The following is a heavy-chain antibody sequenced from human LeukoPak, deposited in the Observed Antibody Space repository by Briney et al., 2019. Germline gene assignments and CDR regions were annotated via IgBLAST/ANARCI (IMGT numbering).Heavy chain of an antibody. CDR3: AKDRRYCRGGSGYYFDY. J-gene: IGHJ4*02. V-gene: IGHV3-30*02. Sequence: GGSLRLSCAASGFTFSSYGMHWVRQAPGKGLEWVAFIRYDGSNKYYADSVKGRFTISRDNSKNTLYLQMNSLRAEDTAVYYCAKDRRYCRGGSGYYFDYWGQGTLVTVSS. CDR1: GFTFSSYG. D-gene: IGHD2-15*01. CDR2: IRYDGSNK.